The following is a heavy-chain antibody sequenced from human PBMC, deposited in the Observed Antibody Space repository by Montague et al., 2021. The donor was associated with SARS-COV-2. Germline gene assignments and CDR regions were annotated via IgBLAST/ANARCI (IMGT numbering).Heavy chain of an antibody. CDR3: ERGTRVVGITPGFRY. J-gene: IGHJ4*02. V-gene: IGHV4-34*01. D-gene: IGHD3-22*01. Sequence: SETLSLTCAVYGGSFHIFSWGWIRQSPRKGLEWIGEVDHSGYTKYNTSFKSRVTISVDTSKNQFSLNLPSVTAADTAMFYCERGTRVVGITPGFRYWGQGTQVAVSS. CDR2: VDHSGYT. CDR1: GGSFHIFS.